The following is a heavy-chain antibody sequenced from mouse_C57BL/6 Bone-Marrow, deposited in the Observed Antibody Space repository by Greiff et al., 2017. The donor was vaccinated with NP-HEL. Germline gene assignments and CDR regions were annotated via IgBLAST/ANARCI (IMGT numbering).Heavy chain of an antibody. CDR1: GYTFTDYY. CDR2: INPNNGGT. V-gene: IGHV1-26*01. D-gene: IGHD1-2*01. Sequence: EVQLQQSGPELVKPGASVKISCKASGYTFTDYYMNWVKQSHGKSLEWIGDINPNNGGTSYNQKFKGKATLTADKSSSTAYMELRSLTSEDSAVYCCAGYTLAWFAYWGHGTLVTVSA. J-gene: IGHJ3*01. CDR3: AGYTLAWFAY.